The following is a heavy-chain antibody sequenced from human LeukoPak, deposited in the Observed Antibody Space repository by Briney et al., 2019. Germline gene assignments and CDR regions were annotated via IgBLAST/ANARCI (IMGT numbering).Heavy chain of an antibody. D-gene: IGHD2-2*01. CDR3: TRDPSRRHDY. J-gene: IGHJ4*02. Sequence: GSLRLSCTASGFTFDDYDMAWVRQAPGKGLEWVSFIRNKVNGGTTEYAASVKGRFTISKDAPKTIAYLQMNSLKTEDTGVYYCTRDPSRRHDYWGQGTPVTVSS. CDR2: IRNKVNGGTT. CDR1: GFTFDDYD. V-gene: IGHV3-49*04.